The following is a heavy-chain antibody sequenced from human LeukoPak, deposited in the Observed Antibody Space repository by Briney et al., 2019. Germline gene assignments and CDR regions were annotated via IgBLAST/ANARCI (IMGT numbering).Heavy chain of an antibody. CDR2: ISGSGGST. J-gene: IGHJ6*02. CDR3: AKDTPEYCTNGVCYYLGEYYYYGMDV. Sequence: PGGSLRLSCVASGFTFYNYAMSWVRQAPGKGLEWVSAISGSGGSTYYADSVKGRFTISRDNSKNTLYLQMNSLRAEDTAVYYCAKDTPEYCTNGVCYYLGEYYYYGMDVWGQGTTVTVSS. CDR1: GFTFYNYA. V-gene: IGHV3-23*01. D-gene: IGHD2-8*01.